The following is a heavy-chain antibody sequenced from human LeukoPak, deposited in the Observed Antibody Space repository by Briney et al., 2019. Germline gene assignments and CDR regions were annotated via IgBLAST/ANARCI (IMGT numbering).Heavy chain of an antibody. CDR3: ARGTSSGWGPRFDY. Sequence: SETLSLTCTVSGGSISSSSYYWGWIRQPPGKGLEWIGSIYYSRSTYYNPSLKSRVTISVDTSKNQFSLKLSSVTAADTAVYYCARGTSSGWGPRFDYWGQGTLVTVSS. D-gene: IGHD6-19*01. CDR2: IYYSRST. J-gene: IGHJ4*02. V-gene: IGHV4-39*01. CDR1: GGSISSSSYY.